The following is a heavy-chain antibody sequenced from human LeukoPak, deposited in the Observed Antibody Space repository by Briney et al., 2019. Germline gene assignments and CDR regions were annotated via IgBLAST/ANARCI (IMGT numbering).Heavy chain of an antibody. CDR2: ISYDEVDE. CDR1: GFTFSSFG. CDR3: AKMYYYGLRTPLQK. J-gene: IGHJ4*02. V-gene: IGHV3-30*18. D-gene: IGHD3-10*01. Sequence: GGSLRLSCAVSGFTFSSFGMHWVRQTPGKGLEWVALISYDEVDEYYADSVKGRFTISRDNSKNTLYLQMNSLRPEDTAVYYCAKMYYYGLRTPLQKWGQGTLVAVSA.